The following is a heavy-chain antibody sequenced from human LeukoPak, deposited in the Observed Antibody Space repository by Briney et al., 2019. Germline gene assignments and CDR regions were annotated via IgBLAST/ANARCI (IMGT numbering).Heavy chain of an antibody. J-gene: IGHJ4*02. CDR2: ISSSGTFI. V-gene: IGHV3-21*01. CDR3: ARDGRSNAWTGNYY. CDR1: EFTFSSYS. D-gene: IGHD1-1*01. Sequence: GGSLRLSCAASEFTFSSYSMNWVRQAPGKGLEWVSSISSSGTFIYYADSVKGRFTISRDNAENSLFLQMNSLRDEDTAVYSCARDGRSNAWTGNYYRSQGTLVTVSS.